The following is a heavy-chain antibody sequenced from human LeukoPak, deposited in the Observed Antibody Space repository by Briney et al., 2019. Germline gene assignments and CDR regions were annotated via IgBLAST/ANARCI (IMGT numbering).Heavy chain of an antibody. D-gene: IGHD3-3*01. CDR1: SGSISSYW. CDR3: ARVDYDFWSGRTNWFDP. Sequence: SETLSLTCTVSSGSISSYWWSWIRQPPGKGLEWIGYTFYSGSTNYNPSLKSRVTISVDTSKNQFSLKLTSVTAADTAVYYCARVDYDFWSGRTNWFDPWGQGTLVTVSS. V-gene: IGHV4-59*01. J-gene: IGHJ5*02. CDR2: TFYSGST.